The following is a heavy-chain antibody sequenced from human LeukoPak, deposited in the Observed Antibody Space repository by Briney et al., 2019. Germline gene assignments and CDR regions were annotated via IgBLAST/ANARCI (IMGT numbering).Heavy chain of an antibody. D-gene: IGHD2-2*01. J-gene: IGHJ6*02. Sequence: GASVKVSCKASRGTFSSYGISWVRQAPGQGLEWMGWINPNSGGTNYAQKFQGRGTMTRDTSISTAYMELSRLRSDDTAVYYCARVTSDPNYYYGMDVWGQGTTVTVSS. CDR2: INPNSGGT. CDR1: RGTFSSYG. CDR3: ARVTSDPNYYYGMDV. V-gene: IGHV1-2*02.